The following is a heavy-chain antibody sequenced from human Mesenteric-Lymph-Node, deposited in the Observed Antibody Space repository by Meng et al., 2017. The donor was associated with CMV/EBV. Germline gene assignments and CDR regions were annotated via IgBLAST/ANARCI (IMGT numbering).Heavy chain of an antibody. Sequence: ASVKVSCKTSGYTFTAHYLHWVRQAPGQGLEWMGSINPDSGGTNYAQKFQGRVSMTRDTSITTAYMELSSLRSDDTAVYYCARDLSPIFTLKISRNAFDIWGQGTTVTVSS. CDR1: GYTFTAHY. D-gene: IGHD3-3*01. CDR2: INPDSGGT. V-gene: IGHV1-2*02. CDR3: ARDLSPIFTLKISRNAFDI. J-gene: IGHJ3*02.